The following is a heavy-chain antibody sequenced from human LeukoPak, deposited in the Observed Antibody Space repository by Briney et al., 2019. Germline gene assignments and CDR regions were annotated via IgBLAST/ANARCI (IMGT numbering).Heavy chain of an antibody. D-gene: IGHD5-18*01. CDR3: ARQIGGQGYSYGYRPYHFDY. CDR1: GFTFSSYW. Sequence: GGSLRLSCTASGFTFSSYWMHWVRQAPGKGLVWVSRIKSDGSGTSYADSVKGRFTISRDNAKNSLYLQMNSLRAEDTAVYYCARQIGGQGYSYGYRPYHFDYWGQGTLVTVSS. V-gene: IGHV3-74*01. CDR2: IKSDGSGT. J-gene: IGHJ4*02.